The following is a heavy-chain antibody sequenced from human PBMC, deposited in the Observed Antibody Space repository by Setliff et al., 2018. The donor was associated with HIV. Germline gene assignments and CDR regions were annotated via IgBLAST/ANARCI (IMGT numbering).Heavy chain of an antibody. CDR1: GYAFTSYY. Sequence: GASVKVSCKASGYAFTSYYMHWVRQAPGPGLEWMGMINPSGGRTSYAQKFQGRVTMARDTSTSTVYMELSSLRSEDTAVYYCARESRDIVATSPLDYWGQGTLVTVSS. CDR3: ARESRDIVATSPLDY. V-gene: IGHV1-46*01. D-gene: IGHD5-12*01. J-gene: IGHJ4*02. CDR2: INPSGGRT.